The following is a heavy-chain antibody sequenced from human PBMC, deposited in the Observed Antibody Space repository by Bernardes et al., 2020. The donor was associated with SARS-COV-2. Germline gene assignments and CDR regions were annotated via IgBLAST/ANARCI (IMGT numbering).Heavy chain of an antibody. CDR1: GFPFSSYS. CDR2: ISSSSSYI. J-gene: IGHJ4*02. Sequence: GGSLRLSCAASGFPFSSYSMNWVRQAPGKGLEWVSSISSSSSYIYYADSVKGRFTISRDNAKNSLYLQMNSLRAEDTAVYYCARDLVYSYGLGYGYFDYWGQGTLVTVSS. V-gene: IGHV3-21*01. D-gene: IGHD5-18*01. CDR3: ARDLVYSYGLGYGYFDY.